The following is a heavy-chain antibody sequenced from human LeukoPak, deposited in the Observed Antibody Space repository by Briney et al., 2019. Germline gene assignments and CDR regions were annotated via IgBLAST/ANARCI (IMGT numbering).Heavy chain of an antibody. J-gene: IGHJ4*02. CDR3: ARAGRDSSGYYDY. V-gene: IGHV4-59*01. CDR1: GGSISSYY. Sequence: SETLSLTCTVSGGSISSYYWSWIRQPPGKGLEWIGYIYYSGSTNYNPSLKSRVTISVDTSKNQFSLKLSSVTAADTAVYYCARAGRDSSGYYDYWGQGTLVTVSP. D-gene: IGHD3-22*01. CDR2: IYYSGST.